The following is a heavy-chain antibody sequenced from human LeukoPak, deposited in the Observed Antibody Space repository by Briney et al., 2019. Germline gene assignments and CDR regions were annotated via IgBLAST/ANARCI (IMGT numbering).Heavy chain of an antibody. D-gene: IGHD6-13*01. Sequence: PGGSPRLSCAASGFTFIDYSMSWIRQAPGKGLEWVSYISPTSDYTSYADSVKGRFTIFRDNAKNSLFLQMNSLRVEDTAVYYCARCQYNSSPDFRGQGTLVTVSS. CDR3: ARCQYNSSPDF. CDR2: ISPTSDYT. J-gene: IGHJ4*02. V-gene: IGHV3-11*03. CDR1: GFTFIDYS.